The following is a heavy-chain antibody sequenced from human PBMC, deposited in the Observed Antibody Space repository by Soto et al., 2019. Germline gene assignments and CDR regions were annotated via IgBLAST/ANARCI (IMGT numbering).Heavy chain of an antibody. CDR2: IIPIFGTA. V-gene: IGHV1-69*13. D-gene: IGHD6-13*01. J-gene: IGHJ4*02. CDR1: GGTFSSYA. Sequence: SVKVSCKASGGTFSSYAISWVRQAPGQGLEWMGGIIPIFGTANYAQKFQGRVTITADESTSTAYMELSSLRSEDTAVYYCARDGYSSSWSHYFDYWGQGTLVTVSS. CDR3: ARDGYSSSWSHYFDY.